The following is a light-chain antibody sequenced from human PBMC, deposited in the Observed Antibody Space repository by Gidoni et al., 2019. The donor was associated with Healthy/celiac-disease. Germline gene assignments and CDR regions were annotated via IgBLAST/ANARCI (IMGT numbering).Light chain of an antibody. CDR1: QSVSSSY. CDR3: QQYGSSPPLT. CDR2: GAS. Sequence: ELVLTQSPGTLSLSPGERATIYCRASQSVSSSYLAWYQQKPGQAPRLLIYGASSRATGIPDRFSGSGSGTDFTLTISRLEPEDFAVYYCQQYGSSPPLTFGGGTKVEIK. J-gene: IGKJ4*01. V-gene: IGKV3-20*01.